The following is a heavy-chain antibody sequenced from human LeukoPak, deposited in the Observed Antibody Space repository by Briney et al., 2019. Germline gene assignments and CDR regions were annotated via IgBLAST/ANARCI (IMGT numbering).Heavy chain of an antibody. CDR2: IYSSGST. D-gene: IGHD3-22*01. J-gene: IGHJ3*02. CDR1: DDSITMYY. Sequence: SETLSLTCSVSDDSITMYYWTWIRQPPGRGLESIGYIYSSGSTHYNPSLKSRVTISVDTSKNQFSLKLSSVTAADTAVYYCARARNYYDSSGFYYEGDAFDIWGQGTMVTVSS. V-gene: IGHV4-59*01. CDR3: ARARNYYDSSGFYYEGDAFDI.